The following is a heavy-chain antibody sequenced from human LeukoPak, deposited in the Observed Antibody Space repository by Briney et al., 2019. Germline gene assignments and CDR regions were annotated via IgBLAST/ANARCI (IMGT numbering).Heavy chain of an antibody. CDR3: ARHHSSGDAFGI. J-gene: IGHJ3*02. D-gene: IGHD3-22*01. CDR1: GGSISSSSYY. CDR2: IYYSGST. V-gene: IGHV4-39*01. Sequence: SETLSLTCTVSGGSISSSSYYWGWIRQSPGKGLEWIGSIYYSGSTYYNPSLKSRVTISVDTSKNLFSLKLSSVTAADTSVYYCARHHSSGDAFGIWGQGTMVTVSS.